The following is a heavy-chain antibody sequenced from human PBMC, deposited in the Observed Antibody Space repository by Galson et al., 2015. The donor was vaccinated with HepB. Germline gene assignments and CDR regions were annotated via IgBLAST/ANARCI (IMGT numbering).Heavy chain of an antibody. V-gene: IGHV3-48*02. CDR3: ARDPLDYGGNSDGGAVDY. Sequence: SLRLSCAASGFTFSSYSMNWVRQAPGKGLEWVSYISSSSSTIYYADSVKGRFTISRDNAKNSLYLQMNSLRDEDTAVYYCARDPLDYGGNSDGGAVDYWGQGTLVTVSS. CDR2: ISSSSSTI. D-gene: IGHD4-23*01. CDR1: GFTFSSYS. J-gene: IGHJ4*02.